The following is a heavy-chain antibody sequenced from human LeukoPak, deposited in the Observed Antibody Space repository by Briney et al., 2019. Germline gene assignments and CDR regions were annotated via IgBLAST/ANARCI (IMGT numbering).Heavy chain of an antibody. CDR3: AKDEGTYYDFWSGYYKDY. D-gene: IGHD3-3*01. CDR1: GFTFSSYA. V-gene: IGHV3-23*01. J-gene: IGHJ4*02. Sequence: GGSLRLSCAASGFTFSSYAMSWVRQAPGKGLEWVPAISGSGGSTYYADSVKGRFTISRDNSKNTLYLQMNSLRAEDTAVYYRAKDEGTYYDFWSGYYKDYWGQGTLVTVSS. CDR2: ISGSGGST.